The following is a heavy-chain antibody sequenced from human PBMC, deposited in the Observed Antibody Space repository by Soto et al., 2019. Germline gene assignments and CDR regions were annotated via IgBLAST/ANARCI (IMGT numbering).Heavy chain of an antibody. CDR3: AIRRGYSGYDSAFEV. CDR1: GFNVSSTH. J-gene: IGHJ3*01. CDR2: LYSGGRT. D-gene: IGHD5-12*01. Sequence: ESGGGLIQPGGSLRLSCAASGFNVSSTHMSWVRQAPGKGLEWVSLLYSGGRTYYADSVKGRFTISRDNSKNTLYLQMNSLRAEDTAVYYCAIRRGYSGYDSAFEVWGQGTMVTVSS. V-gene: IGHV3-53*01.